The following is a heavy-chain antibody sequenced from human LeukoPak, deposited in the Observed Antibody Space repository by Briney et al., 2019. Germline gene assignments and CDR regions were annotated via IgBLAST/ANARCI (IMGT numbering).Heavy chain of an antibody. CDR3: AKRYFGNYYFDS. J-gene: IGHJ4*02. D-gene: IGHD3-9*01. CDR2: ISGSGDST. CDR1: GFTFNTYA. Sequence: PGGSLRLSCAASGFTFNTYAMSWVRQAPGKGLEWVSAISGSGDSTYYADSVKGRFTISRDNSKNTLYLRMNGLRAEDTAVYYCAKRYFGNYYFDSWGQGTLVTVSS. V-gene: IGHV3-23*01.